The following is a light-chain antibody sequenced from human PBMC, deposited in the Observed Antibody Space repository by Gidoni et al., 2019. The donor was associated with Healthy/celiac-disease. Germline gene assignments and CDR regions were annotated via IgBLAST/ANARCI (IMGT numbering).Light chain of an antibody. CDR3: QQYGSSPLT. CDR2: GAS. Sequence: EMVLTQSQVTLSLSPGERATLSCRASQSVSSSYLAWYQQTPGQAPRLLIYGASSRATGIPDRFSGSGSGTDFTLTISRLEPEYFAVYYCQQYGSSPLTFGGGTKVEIK. J-gene: IGKJ4*01. CDR1: QSVSSSY. V-gene: IGKV3-20*01.